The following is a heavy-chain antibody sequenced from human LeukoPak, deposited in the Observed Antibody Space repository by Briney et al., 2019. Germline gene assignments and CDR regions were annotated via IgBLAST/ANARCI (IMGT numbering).Heavy chain of an antibody. CDR3: ARSLYCSGGSCYSGASWYFDL. CDR2: IKQDGSEK. Sequence: GGSLRLSCAASGFTFSSYWMSWVRQAPGKGLEWVANIKQDGSEKYYVDSVKGRFTISRENAKNSLYLQMNSLRAEDTAVYYCARSLYCSGGSCYSGASWYFDLWGRGTLVTVSS. CDR1: GFTFSSYW. V-gene: IGHV3-7*03. J-gene: IGHJ2*01. D-gene: IGHD2-15*01.